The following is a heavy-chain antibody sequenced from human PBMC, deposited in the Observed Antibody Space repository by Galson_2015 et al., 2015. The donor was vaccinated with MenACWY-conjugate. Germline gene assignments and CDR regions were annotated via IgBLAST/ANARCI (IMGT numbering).Heavy chain of an antibody. CDR2: IYYTGST. CDR1: GGTIYSYY. D-gene: IGHD4-23*01. J-gene: IGHJ4*02. V-gene: IGHV4-59*08. CDR3: ARQFYGGNYLSDY. Sequence: ATLSLTCSVSGGTIYSYYWSWIRQPPGKGLEWIGYIYYTGSTNYNPSLKSRVTTSIDTSNNQFSLRLSSVTAADTAVYYCARQFYGGNYLSDYWGQGILVTVSS.